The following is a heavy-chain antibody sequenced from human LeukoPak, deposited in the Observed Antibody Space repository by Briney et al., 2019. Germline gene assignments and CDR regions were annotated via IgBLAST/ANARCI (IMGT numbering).Heavy chain of an antibody. D-gene: IGHD2-2*01. J-gene: IGHJ4*02. Sequence: SETLSLTCTVSGGSISSSSYYWGWIRQPPGKGLEWIGSIYYSGSTYYNPSLKSRVTISVDTSKNQFSLKLSSVTAADTAVYYCARHRGYCSSTSCPGGYYFDYWGQGTLVTVSS. CDR1: GGSISSSSYY. V-gene: IGHV4-39*01. CDR2: IYYSGST. CDR3: ARHRGYCSSTSCPGGYYFDY.